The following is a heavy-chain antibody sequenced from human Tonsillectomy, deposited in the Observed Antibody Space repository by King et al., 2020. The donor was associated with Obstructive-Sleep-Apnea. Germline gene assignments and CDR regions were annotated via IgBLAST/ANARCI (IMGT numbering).Heavy chain of an antibody. V-gene: IGHV4-31*03. CDR1: GVSISSGGYY. CDR3: ARDMVGAAGGWFDP. Sequence: LQLQESGPGLVKPSQTLSLTCTVSGVSISSGGYYWSWIRQHPGKGLEWIGYIYYSGSTYYNPSLKSRLTISVDTSKNQFSLKLSSVTAADTAVYYCARDMVGAAGGWFDPWGQGTLVTVSS. CDR2: IYYSGST. J-gene: IGHJ5*02. D-gene: IGHD1-26*01.